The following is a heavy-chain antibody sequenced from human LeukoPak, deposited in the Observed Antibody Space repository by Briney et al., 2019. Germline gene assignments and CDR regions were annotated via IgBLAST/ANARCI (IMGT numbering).Heavy chain of an antibody. CDR1: GGSISSYY. J-gene: IGHJ4*02. CDR2: IYYSGST. V-gene: IGHV4-59*01. CDR3: ARDSLAYMAFDY. Sequence: SETLSLTCTVSGGSISSYYWSWLRQPPGKGLEWIGYIYYSGSTNYNPSLKSRVTISVDTSKNQFSLKLSSVTAADTAVYYCARDSLAYMAFDYWGQGTLVTVSS. D-gene: IGHD1-14*01.